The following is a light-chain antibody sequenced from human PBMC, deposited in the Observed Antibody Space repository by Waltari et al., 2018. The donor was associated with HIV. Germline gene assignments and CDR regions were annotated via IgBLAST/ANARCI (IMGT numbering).Light chain of an antibody. CDR3: ASFTGDSTVM. J-gene: IGLJ3*02. CDR1: ASDFGLYNF. Sequence: AVTQPASVSGLPGPSTTISCTRGASDFGLYNFVSWYQHTSGKPPRLILYDVDSRASGVSDRFSGSMSGNTASLTISGLRAEDEAHYYCASFTGDSTVMFGGGTEVTVL. V-gene: IGLV2-14*01. CDR2: DVD.